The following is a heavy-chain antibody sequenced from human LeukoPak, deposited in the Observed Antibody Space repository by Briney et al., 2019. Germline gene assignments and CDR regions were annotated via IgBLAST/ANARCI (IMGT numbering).Heavy chain of an antibody. Sequence: ASVTVSLKASGYTFTSYGISWVRQAPGQGLEWMGWISAYNGNTNYAQKLQGRVTMTTDTSTSTAYMELRSLRSDDTAVYYCARDSPKHIVVVTAIRRYNWFNPWGQGTLVTVSS. J-gene: IGHJ5*02. CDR3: ARDSPKHIVVVTAIRRYNWFNP. V-gene: IGHV1-18*01. CDR1: GYTFTSYG. CDR2: ISAYNGNT. D-gene: IGHD2-21*02.